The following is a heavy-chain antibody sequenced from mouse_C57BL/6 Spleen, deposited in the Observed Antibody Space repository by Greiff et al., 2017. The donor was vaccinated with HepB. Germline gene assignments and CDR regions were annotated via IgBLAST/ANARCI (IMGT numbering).Heavy chain of an antibody. J-gene: IGHJ3*01. CDR1: GYTFTSYW. D-gene: IGHD2-4*01. CDR3: ARSYYDYDGSPAY. V-gene: IGHV1-64*01. Sequence: VQLQQPGAELVKPGASVKLSCKASGYTFTSYWMHWVKQRPGQGLEWIGMIHPNSGSTNYNEKFKSKATLTVDKSSSTAYMQLSSLTSEDSAVYYCARSYYDYDGSPAYWGQGTLVTVSA. CDR2: IHPNSGST.